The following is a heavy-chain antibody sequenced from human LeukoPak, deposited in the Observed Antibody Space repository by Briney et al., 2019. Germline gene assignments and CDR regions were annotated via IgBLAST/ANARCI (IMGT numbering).Heavy chain of an antibody. CDR3: ARDQVPQYYDSSGHPVDY. Sequence: ASVKVSCKASGYTFTSYAMNWVRQAPGQGLEWMGWINTNTGNPTYAQGFTGRLFFSLDTSVSTAYLQISSLKAEDTAVYYCARDQVPQYYDSSGHPVDYWGQGTLVTVSS. CDR1: GYTFTSYA. D-gene: IGHD3-22*01. J-gene: IGHJ4*02. V-gene: IGHV7-4-1*02. CDR2: INTNTGNP.